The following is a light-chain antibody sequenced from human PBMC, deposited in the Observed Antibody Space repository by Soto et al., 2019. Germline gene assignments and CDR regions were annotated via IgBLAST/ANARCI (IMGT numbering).Light chain of an antibody. J-gene: IGKJ5*01. CDR3: QQFNSYLIT. CDR2: DAS. CDR1: QGISSA. V-gene: IGKV1-13*02. Sequence: AIQLNQSPSSLSASVGDRVTINCRASQGISSALAWYQQKPGKAPKLLIYDASSLESGVPSKFSGSASGTDFTLTISSLKPEDFATYYCQQFNSYLITFGQGTRLEIK.